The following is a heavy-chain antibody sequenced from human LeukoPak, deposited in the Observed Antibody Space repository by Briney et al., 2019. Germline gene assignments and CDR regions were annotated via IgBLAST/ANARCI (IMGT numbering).Heavy chain of an antibody. CDR3: ARSGGRSSAWYGHHDAFDI. J-gene: IGHJ3*02. CDR1: GGSISSYY. V-gene: IGHV4-59*01. Sequence: SETLSLTCTVSGGSISSYYSSWDRPPPGKGLGWIGSIYYSGSTNYNPSLKRRVTISVDTSKNQFSLKLSSVTAADTAVYYCARSGGRSSAWYGHHDAFDIWGQGTMVTVSS. CDR2: IYYSGST. D-gene: IGHD6-19*01.